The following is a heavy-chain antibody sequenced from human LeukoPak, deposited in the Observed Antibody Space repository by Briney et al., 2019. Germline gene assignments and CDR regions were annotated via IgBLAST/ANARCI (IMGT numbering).Heavy chain of an antibody. J-gene: IGHJ6*02. CDR1: GFTFGDHA. CDR2: IGSKAYRGTT. D-gene: IGHD5-18*01. V-gene: IGHV3-49*04. CDR3: ARGPIQLWIHNAMDV. Sequence: GGSLRLSCEGSGFTFGDHAMSWVRQAPGKGLEWVGFIGSKAYRGTTEYAASVKGRFTISRDDSASIAYLQMNSLRTEDTAVYYCARGPIQLWIHNAMDVWGQGTTVTVSS.